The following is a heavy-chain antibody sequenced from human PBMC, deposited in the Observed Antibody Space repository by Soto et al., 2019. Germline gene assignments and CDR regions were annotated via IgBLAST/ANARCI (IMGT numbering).Heavy chain of an antibody. CDR2: IISGSSTT. V-gene: IGHV3-48*01. CDR3: ARGVGSNYDFWSGYLYYFDY. J-gene: IGHJ4*02. CDR1: GFTFSTYN. D-gene: IGHD3-3*01. Sequence: GGSLRLSCAASGFTFSTYNMNWVRQAPGKGLEWVSYIISGSSTTYYADSVEGRFTISRDNSKNTLYLQMNSLRAEDTAVYYCARGVGSNYDFWSGYLYYFDYWGQGTLVTVSS.